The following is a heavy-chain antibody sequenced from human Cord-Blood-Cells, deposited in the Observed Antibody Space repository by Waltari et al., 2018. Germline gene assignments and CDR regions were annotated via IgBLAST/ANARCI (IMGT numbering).Heavy chain of an antibody. CDR2: IIPIFGTA. Sequence: QVQLVQSGAEVKKPGSSVKVSCKASGVTFSSYSISWVRQAPGQGLEWMGGIIPIFGTANYTQKFQGRVTITADESTSTAYMELSSLRSEDTAVYYCARMDGSGSYYNGALDYWGQGTLVTVSS. CDR1: GVTFSSYS. J-gene: IGHJ4*02. V-gene: IGHV1-69*01. CDR3: ARMDGSGSYYNGALDY. D-gene: IGHD3-10*01.